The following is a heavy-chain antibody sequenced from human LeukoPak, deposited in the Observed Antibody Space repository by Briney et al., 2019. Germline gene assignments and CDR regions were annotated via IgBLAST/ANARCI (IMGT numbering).Heavy chain of an antibody. V-gene: IGHV1-69*04. J-gene: IGHJ5*02. CDR3: ARCPSYVVAPSNWFDP. CDR1: GGTFSSYA. CDR2: IIPILGIA. D-gene: IGHD2-2*01. Sequence: SVKVSCKASGGTFSSYAISWVRQAPGQGLEWMGRIIPILGIANYAQKFQGRVTITADKSTSTAYMELSSLRSEDTAVYYCARCPSYVVAPSNWFDPWGQGTLVTVSS.